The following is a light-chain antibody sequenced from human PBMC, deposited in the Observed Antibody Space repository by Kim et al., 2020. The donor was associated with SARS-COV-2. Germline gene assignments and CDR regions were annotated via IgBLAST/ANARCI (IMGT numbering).Light chain of an antibody. V-gene: IGLV2-14*03. CDR1: NSDIGAYDY. CDR3: SSYTLSDTFV. CDR2: DIN. J-gene: IGLJ1*01. Sequence: QSALTQPASVSGFPGQSITISCTGTNSDIGAYDYVAFFQQHPDKVPRLIIYDINNRPSGISSRFSGSKSGNTASLTISGLQADDEADYYCSSYTLSDTFVFGTGTKVTVL.